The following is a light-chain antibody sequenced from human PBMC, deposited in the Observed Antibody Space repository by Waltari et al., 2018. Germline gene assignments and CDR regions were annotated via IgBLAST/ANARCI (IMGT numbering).Light chain of an antibody. CDR1: NNDVGNFNF. CDR2: EVT. Sequence: QSALTQPASVSGSPGPSITIPCRGPNNDVGNFNFVSWYQQPPGKAPKLIIYEVTSRPSGVSHRFSGSKSGITASLTISGLQAEDEADYYCSSYTTSTTLKIFGGGTRVTVL. V-gene: IGLV2-14*01. CDR3: SSYTTSTTLKI. J-gene: IGLJ2*01.